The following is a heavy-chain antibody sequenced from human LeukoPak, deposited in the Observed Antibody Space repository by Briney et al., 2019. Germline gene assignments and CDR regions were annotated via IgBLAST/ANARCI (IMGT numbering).Heavy chain of an antibody. V-gene: IGHV3-21*01. CDR2: ISSSSSYI. CDR1: GFTLSSYS. CDR3: ARDTVWWELLGPFDY. D-gene: IGHD1-26*01. J-gene: IGHJ4*02. Sequence: GGSLRLSCAASGFTLSSYSMNWVRQAPGKGLEWVSSISSSSSYIYYADSVKGRFTISRDNAKNSLYLQMNSLRAEDTAVYYCARDTVWWELLGPFDYWGQGTLVTVSS.